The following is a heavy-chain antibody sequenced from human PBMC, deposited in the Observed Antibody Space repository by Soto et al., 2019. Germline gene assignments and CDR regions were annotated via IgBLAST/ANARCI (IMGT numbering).Heavy chain of an antibody. CDR1: GYTFITYG. CDR3: AREDTAVALDY. J-gene: IGHJ4*02. CDR2: INTFNGNT. D-gene: IGHD5-18*01. Sequence: QVQLVQSGTEVKKPGASAKVSCKSSGYTFITYGITWVRQAPGQGLEWMGGINTFNGNTNYAQKLQGRVTMTTDTFTSTAYMELRSLRSDDTAVYYCAREDTAVALDYWGQGTLVTVSS. V-gene: IGHV1-18*04.